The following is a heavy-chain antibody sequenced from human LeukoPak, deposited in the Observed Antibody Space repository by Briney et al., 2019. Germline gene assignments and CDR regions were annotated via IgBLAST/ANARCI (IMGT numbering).Heavy chain of an antibody. CDR2: IKKDGSDK. CDR3: ARVGSSSSWYVLRPVDS. Sequence: PGGSLRLSCAASGFTFSGYWMSWVGQAQGKGRGGGAKIKKDGSDKYYVDSVKGRFTISRDNAKNSLYLQMNSLRAEDTAVYYCARVGSSSSWYVLRPVDSWGQGTLVTVSS. D-gene: IGHD6-13*01. V-gene: IGHV3-7*03. CDR1: GFTFSGYW. J-gene: IGHJ4*02.